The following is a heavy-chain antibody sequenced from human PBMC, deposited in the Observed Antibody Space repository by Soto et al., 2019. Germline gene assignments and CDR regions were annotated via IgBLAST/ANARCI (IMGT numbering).Heavy chain of an antibody. CDR1: GYTFTSYY. Sequence: QVQLVQYGAEVKKPGASVKVSCKASGYTFTSYYMHWVRQAPGQGLEWMGIINPSGGSTSYAQKFQGRVTMTRDTSTSTVYMELSSLRSEDTAVYYCARDSSGWYAYYYYGMDVWGQGTTVTVSS. D-gene: IGHD6-19*01. CDR2: INPSGGST. J-gene: IGHJ6*02. CDR3: ARDSSGWYAYYYYGMDV. V-gene: IGHV1-46*01.